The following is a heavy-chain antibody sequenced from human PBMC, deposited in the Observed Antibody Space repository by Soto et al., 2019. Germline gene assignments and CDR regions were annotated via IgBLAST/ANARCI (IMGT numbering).Heavy chain of an antibody. V-gene: IGHV4-39*02. Sequence: SETLSLTCTVAGGSMTRCCWYWVWNHPRPGNERHYIGSVNKNGQTNYTLSSTSPVTIAISTSKNHFTLSPRTVTAADTAVYFCVRRGRTSNGDWFDLWGQGILVTVSS. J-gene: IGHJ5*02. CDR2: VNKNGQT. CDR3: VRRGRTSNGDWFDL. D-gene: IGHD6-19*01. CDR1: GGSMTRCCWY.